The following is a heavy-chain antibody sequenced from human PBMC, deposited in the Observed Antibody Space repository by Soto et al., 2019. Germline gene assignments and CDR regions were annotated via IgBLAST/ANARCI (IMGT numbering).Heavy chain of an antibody. CDR3: ARGNIVATILIPFDQ. J-gene: IGHJ4*02. D-gene: IGHD5-12*01. Sequence: QLQLQESGPGLVKPSETLSLTCTVSGGSLTSTNFYWGWIRQPPGKGLEWIGSMYSSGSTYYTPSLKSRVTMSVDTSKNQFSLNLSSVTAADTAVYYCARGNIVATILIPFDQWGQGTLVTVSS. V-gene: IGHV4-39*01. CDR1: GGSLTSTNFY. CDR2: MYSSGST.